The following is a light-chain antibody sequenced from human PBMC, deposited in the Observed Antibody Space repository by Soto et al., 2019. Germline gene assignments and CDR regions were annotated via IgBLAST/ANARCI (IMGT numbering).Light chain of an antibody. V-gene: IGKV3-11*01. CDR2: DAS. Sequence: IVLTQSPATLSLSPGERATLSCRASPSVSSYLAWYQQQPGQAPRLLLYDASNRATGIPARFSGSGSGTDFTLTISSLEPEDFAVYYCQQRSNWPPRITFGQGTRLEIK. J-gene: IGKJ5*01. CDR1: PSVSSY. CDR3: QQRSNWPPRIT.